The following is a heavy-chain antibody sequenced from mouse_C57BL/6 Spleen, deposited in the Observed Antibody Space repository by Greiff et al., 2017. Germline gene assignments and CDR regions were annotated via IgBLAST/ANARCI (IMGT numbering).Heavy chain of an antibody. CDR3: ARRNYYGRSYVEFDY. CDR2: IDPSDSYT. CDR1: GYTFTSYW. V-gene: IGHV1-50*01. D-gene: IGHD1-1*01. Sequence: VQLQQPGAELVKPGASVKLSCKASGYTFTSYWMQWVKQRPGQGLEWIGEIDPSDSYTNYNQKFKGKATLTVDTSSSTAYMQLSSLTSEDSAVYYCARRNYYGRSYVEFDYWGQGTTLTVSS. J-gene: IGHJ2*01.